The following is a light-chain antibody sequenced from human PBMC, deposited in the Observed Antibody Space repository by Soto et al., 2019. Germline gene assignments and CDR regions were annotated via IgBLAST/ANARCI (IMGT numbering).Light chain of an antibody. CDR2: DAS. CDR1: QSLGIW. V-gene: IGKV1-5*01. CDR3: QEYNSYSGT. J-gene: IGKJ1*01. Sequence: DIQMTQSPSTLSASVGDRVTITCRASQSLGIWLAWHQQKPGKAPKLLIYDASTLKSGVPSRFSGSGSGTKFTLTISGLQPDDFATYYCQEYNSYSGTFGQGTKVDIK.